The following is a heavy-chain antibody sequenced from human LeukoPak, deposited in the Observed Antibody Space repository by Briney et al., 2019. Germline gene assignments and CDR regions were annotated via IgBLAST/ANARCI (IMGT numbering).Heavy chain of an antibody. V-gene: IGHV5-51*01. CDR3: ARPKYSSSLAFDY. CDR1: GNTFTTSL. J-gene: IGHJ4*02. Sequence: GESLKISCKDSGNTFTTSLIVWVRLMPGKGLEWMGIIYPGDSDTKYSPSFQGQVTISADKSINTAYLQWSSLKASGTAIYYCARPKYSSSLAFDYWGQGTPVTVSS. CDR2: IYPGDSDT. D-gene: IGHD6-6*01.